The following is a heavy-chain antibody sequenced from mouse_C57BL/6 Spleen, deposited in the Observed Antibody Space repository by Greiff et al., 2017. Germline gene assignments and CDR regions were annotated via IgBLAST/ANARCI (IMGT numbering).Heavy chain of an antibody. J-gene: IGHJ2*01. CDR3: AILGYYGSSFYFDY. Sequence: QVQLQQPGAELVKPGASVKVSCKASGYTFTSYWMHWVKQRPGQGLEWIGRIHPSVSDTNYNQKFKGKATLTVDKSSSTAYMQLSSLTSEDSAVYYCAILGYYGSSFYFDYWGQGTTLTVSS. CDR2: IHPSVSDT. V-gene: IGHV1-74*01. D-gene: IGHD1-1*01. CDR1: GYTFTSYW.